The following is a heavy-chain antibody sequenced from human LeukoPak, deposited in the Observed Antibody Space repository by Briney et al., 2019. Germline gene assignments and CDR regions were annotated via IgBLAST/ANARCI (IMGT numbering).Heavy chain of an antibody. Sequence: PGGSLRLSCAASGFTFSSYGMHWVRQAPGKGLEWVAVISYDGSNKYYADSVKGRFTISRDNAKNSLYLQMNSLRAEDTAVYYCARQAAGIDYWGQGTLVTVSS. D-gene: IGHD6-25*01. CDR2: ISYDGSNK. CDR1: GFTFSSYG. V-gene: IGHV3-30*03. CDR3: ARQAAGIDY. J-gene: IGHJ4*02.